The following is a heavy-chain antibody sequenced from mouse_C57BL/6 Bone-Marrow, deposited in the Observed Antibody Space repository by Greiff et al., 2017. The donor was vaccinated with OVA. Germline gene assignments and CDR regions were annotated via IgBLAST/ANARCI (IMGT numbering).Heavy chain of an antibody. J-gene: IGHJ4*01. D-gene: IGHD2-4*01. V-gene: IGHV5-6*01. CDR1: GFTFSSYG. Sequence: EVQRVESGGDLVKPGGSLKLSCAASGFTFSSYGMSWVRQTPDKRLEWVATISSGGSYTYYPDSVKGRFTISRDNAKNTLYLQMSSLKSEDTAMYYCARPIYYDYPYAMDYWGQGTSVTVSS. CDR3: ARPIYYDYPYAMDY. CDR2: ISSGGSYT.